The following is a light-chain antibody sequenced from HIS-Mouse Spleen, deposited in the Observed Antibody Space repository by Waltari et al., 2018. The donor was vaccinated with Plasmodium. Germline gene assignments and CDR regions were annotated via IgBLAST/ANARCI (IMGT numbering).Light chain of an antibody. CDR3: QAWDSSTAWV. V-gene: IGLV3-1*01. CDR1: KLGDKY. J-gene: IGLJ2*01. CDR2: QDS. Sequence: SYELTQPPSVSMSPGQTASITCSGDKLGDKYACWYQHKTGQSPGLVIYQDSKRPSGNPERFSVSNSGNTATLTISGTQAMDEADYYCQAWDSSTAWVFGGGTKLTVL.